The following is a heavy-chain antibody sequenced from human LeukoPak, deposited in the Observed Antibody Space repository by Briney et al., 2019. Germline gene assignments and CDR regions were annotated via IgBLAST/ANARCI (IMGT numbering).Heavy chain of an antibody. CDR1: GFTFSSYA. CDR3: AREGGFACSGGSCYRRPFDY. CDR2: ISGSGGST. Sequence: GGSLRLSCAASGFTFSSYAMSWVRQAPGKGLEWVSAISGSGGSTYYADSVKGRFTISRDNAKNSLYLQMNSLRAEDTAVYYCAREGGFACSGGSCYRRPFDYWGLGTLVTVSS. D-gene: IGHD2-15*01. V-gene: IGHV3-23*01. J-gene: IGHJ4*02.